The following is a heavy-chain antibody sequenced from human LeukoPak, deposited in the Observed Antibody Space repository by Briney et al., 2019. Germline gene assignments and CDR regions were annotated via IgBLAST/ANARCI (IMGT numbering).Heavy chain of an antibody. J-gene: IGHJ4*02. V-gene: IGHV3-30-3*01. Sequence: AGGSLRLSCAASGFTFSSYAMHWVRQAPGKGLEWVAVISYDGSNKYYADSVKGRFTISRDNSKNTLYLQMNSLRAEDTAVYYCAPSSSSPVGWGQGTLVTVSP. CDR1: GFTFSSYA. CDR2: ISYDGSNK. D-gene: IGHD6-13*01. CDR3: APSSSSPVG.